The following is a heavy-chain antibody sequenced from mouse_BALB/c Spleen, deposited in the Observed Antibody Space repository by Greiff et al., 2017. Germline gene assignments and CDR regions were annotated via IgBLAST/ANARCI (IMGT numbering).Heavy chain of an antibody. V-gene: IGHV3-2*02. CDR2: ISYSGST. Sequence: VQLKESGPGLVKPSQSLSLTCTVTGYSITSDYAWNWIRQFPGNKLEWMGYISYSGSTSYNPSLKSRISITRDTSKNQFFLQLNSVTTEDTATYYCASAYYTTWFAYWGQGTLVTVSA. J-gene: IGHJ3*01. D-gene: IGHD2-12*01. CDR1: GYSITSDYA. CDR3: ASAYYTTWFAY.